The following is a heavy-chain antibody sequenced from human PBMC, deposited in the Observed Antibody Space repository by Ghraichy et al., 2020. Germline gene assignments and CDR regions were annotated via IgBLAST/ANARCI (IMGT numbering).Heavy chain of an antibody. CDR2: INSDGSST. V-gene: IGHV3-74*03. CDR1: GFTFSSYW. D-gene: IGHD6-13*01. CDR3: GRDKIVAAIDY. Sequence: GESLNISCAASGFTFSSYWMHWVRQAPGKGLVWVSRINSDGSSTTYADSVEGRFTISRDNAKNTVYLQMHSLRAEDTAVYYCGRDKIVAAIDYWGQGTLVTVSS. J-gene: IGHJ4*02.